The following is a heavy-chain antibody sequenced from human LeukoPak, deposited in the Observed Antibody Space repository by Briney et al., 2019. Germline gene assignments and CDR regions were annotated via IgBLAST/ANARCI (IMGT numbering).Heavy chain of an antibody. D-gene: IGHD3-9*01. V-gene: IGHV4-4*02. CDR2: IYHSGST. Sequence: PSETLSLTCAVSGGSISSNNWWNWVRQPPGKGLEWIGEIYHSGSTNYNPSLKSRVTVSVDKSKNQFSLKLSSVTAADTAVYYCARLRYFDWLPYYFDYWGQGTLVTVSS. J-gene: IGHJ4*02. CDR3: ARLRYFDWLPYYFDY. CDR1: GGSISSNNW.